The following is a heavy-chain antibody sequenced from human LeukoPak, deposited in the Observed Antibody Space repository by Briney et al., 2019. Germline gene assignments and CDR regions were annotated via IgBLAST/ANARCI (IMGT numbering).Heavy chain of an antibody. Sequence: GGSLRLSCAASGFTFSSYAMSWVRQAARRGLEWVSAISGSGGSTYYADSVKGRFTISRDNSKNTLYLQMNSLRAEDTAVYYCAKVIDDSSGCYYVESLLFDYWGQGTLVTVSS. CDR3: AKVIDDSSGCYYVESLLFDY. V-gene: IGHV3-23*01. CDR1: GFTFSSYA. D-gene: IGHD3-22*01. CDR2: ISGSGGST. J-gene: IGHJ4*02.